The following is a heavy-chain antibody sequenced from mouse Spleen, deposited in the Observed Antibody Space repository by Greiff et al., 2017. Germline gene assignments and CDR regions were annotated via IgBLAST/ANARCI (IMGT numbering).Heavy chain of an antibody. CDR2: INPNNGGT. J-gene: IGHJ4*01. CDR1: GYTFTDYY. CDR3: ARWRNGIYAMDY. V-gene: IGHV1-26*01. Sequence: EVQLQQSGPELVKPGASVKISCKASGYTFTDYYMNWVKQSHGKSLEWIGDINPNNGGTSYNQKFKGKATLTVDKSSSTAYMELRSLTSEDSAVYYCARWRNGIYAMDYWGQGTSVTVSS. D-gene: IGHD2-1*01.